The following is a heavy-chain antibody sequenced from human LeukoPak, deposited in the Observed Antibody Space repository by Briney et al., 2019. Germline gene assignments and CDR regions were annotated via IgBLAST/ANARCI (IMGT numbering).Heavy chain of an antibody. Sequence: ASVKVSCKASGYTFISYDFNWVRQATGQGLEWMGWMNPNSGNTAYAQKFQGRVTMTRDTSISTAYMELSRLRSDDTAVYYCARANYYDSSAQSAFDIWGQGTMVTVSS. CDR1: GYTFISYD. D-gene: IGHD3-22*01. J-gene: IGHJ3*02. CDR3: ARANYYDSSAQSAFDI. CDR2: MNPNSGNT. V-gene: IGHV1-8*01.